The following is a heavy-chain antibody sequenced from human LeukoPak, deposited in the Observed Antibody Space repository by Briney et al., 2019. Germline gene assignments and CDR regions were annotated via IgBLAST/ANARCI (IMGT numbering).Heavy chain of an antibody. CDR3: ARVGVIAAAGPLDY. Sequence: GASVKVSCKASGGTFSSYAISWVRQAPGQGLGWMGGIIPIFGTANYAQKFQGRVTITTDESTSTAYMELSSLRSEDTAVYYCARVGVIAAAGPLDYWGQGTLVTVSS. CDR2: IIPIFGTA. CDR1: GGTFSSYA. D-gene: IGHD6-13*01. V-gene: IGHV1-69*05. J-gene: IGHJ4*02.